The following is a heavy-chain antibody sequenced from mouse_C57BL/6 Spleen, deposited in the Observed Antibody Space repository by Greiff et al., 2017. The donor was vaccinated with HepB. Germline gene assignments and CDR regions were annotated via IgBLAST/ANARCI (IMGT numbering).Heavy chain of an antibody. CDR1: GFTFSSYA. CDR3: ARDPYYSNYTPYAMDY. J-gene: IGHJ4*01. V-gene: IGHV5-4*01. Sequence: EVKLVESGGGLVKPGGSLKLSCAASGFTFSSYAMSWVRQTPEKRLEWVATISDGGSYTYYPDNVKGRFTISRDNAKNNLYLQMSHRKSEDTAMYYCARDPYYSNYTPYAMDYWGQGTSVTVAS. D-gene: IGHD2-5*01. CDR2: ISDGGSYT.